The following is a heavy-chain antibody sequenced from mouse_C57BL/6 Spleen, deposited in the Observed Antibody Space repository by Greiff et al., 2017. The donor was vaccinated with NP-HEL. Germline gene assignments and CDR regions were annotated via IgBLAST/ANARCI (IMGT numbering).Heavy chain of an antibody. D-gene: IGHD2-5*01. CDR1: GYTFTGYW. CDR3: ARSEADYSSFAY. V-gene: IGHV1-69*01. Sequence: QVQLQQPGAELVMPGASVKLSCKASGYTFTGYWMHWVKQRPGPGLEWIGEIDPSDRYTNSNLKFTGKSTLTVDKSSSTAYIQLSSLTSEDSAVYYCARSEADYSSFAYWGQGTLVTVSA. CDR2: IDPSDRYT. J-gene: IGHJ3*01.